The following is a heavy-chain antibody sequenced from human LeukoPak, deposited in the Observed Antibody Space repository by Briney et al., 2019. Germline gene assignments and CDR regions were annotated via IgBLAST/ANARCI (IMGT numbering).Heavy chain of an antibody. CDR3: ARDSPNTAMVDY. CDR2: IYHSGST. J-gene: IGHJ4*02. Sequence: SETLSLTYTVSGYSISSGYYWGWIRQPPGKGLEWIGSIYHSGSTYYNPSLKSRVTISVDTSKNQFSLKLSSVTAADTAVYYCARDSPNTAMVDYWGQGTLVTVSS. D-gene: IGHD5-18*01. V-gene: IGHV4-38-2*02. CDR1: GYSISSGYY.